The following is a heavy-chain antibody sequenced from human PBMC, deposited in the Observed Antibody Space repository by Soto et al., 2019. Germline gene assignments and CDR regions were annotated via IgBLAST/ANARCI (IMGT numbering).Heavy chain of an antibody. Sequence: ASVKVSCKASGYTFTSYYMHWVRQAPGQGLEWMGIINPSGGSTSYAQKFQGRVTMTRDTSTSTVYMELSSLRSEDTAVYYCARDRDILTGYYNVDYYYYYGMDVWGQGTTVTVSS. CDR3: ARDRDILTGYYNVDYYYYYGMDV. D-gene: IGHD3-9*01. CDR1: GYTFTSYY. J-gene: IGHJ6*02. CDR2: INPSGGST. V-gene: IGHV1-46*01.